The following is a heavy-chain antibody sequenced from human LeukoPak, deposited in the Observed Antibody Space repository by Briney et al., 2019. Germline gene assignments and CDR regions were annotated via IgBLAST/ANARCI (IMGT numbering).Heavy chain of an antibody. CDR1: GGSFSGYY. J-gene: IGHJ6*04. V-gene: IGHV4-34*01. CDR2: INHRGST. D-gene: IGHD5-18*01. CDR3: ARDVDTAMVEKNYYYGMDV. Sequence: KPSETLSLTCAVYGGSFSGYYWSWIRQPPGKGLEWIGEINHRGSTNYNPSLKSRVTISVDTSKNQFSLKLSSVTAADTAVYYCARDVDTAMVEKNYYYGMDVWGKGTTVTVSS.